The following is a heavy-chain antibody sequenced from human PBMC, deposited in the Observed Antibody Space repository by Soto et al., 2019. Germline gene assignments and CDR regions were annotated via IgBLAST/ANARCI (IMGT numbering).Heavy chain of an antibody. Sequence: VQLLESGGGLVQPGGSLRLSCAASGFTFSNYAMAWVRQTPGEGPEWVSTIGGGDDIFYAESVKGRFIISRDDSRSTMYLQMDNLRVEDTAIYFCAKDSICYNFIYDAFDVWGQGTVVTVSS. CDR3: AKDSICYNFIYDAFDV. CDR1: GFTFSNYA. CDR2: IGGGDDI. V-gene: IGHV3-23*01. J-gene: IGHJ3*01. D-gene: IGHD5-12*01.